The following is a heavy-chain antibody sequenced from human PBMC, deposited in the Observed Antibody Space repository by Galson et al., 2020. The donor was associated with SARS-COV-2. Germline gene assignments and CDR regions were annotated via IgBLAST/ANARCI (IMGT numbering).Heavy chain of an antibody. CDR3: ARETTVTNGDYDFYMDV. V-gene: IGHV1-2*02. Sequence: ASVKVSCTASGHTFTSYYIHWVRQAPGQGLEWMGWINPNSGGTNYAQKFQGRVTMTRDTSISTAYMELSRLRSDNTAVYYCARETTVTNGDYDFYMDVWGKGATVTVSS. J-gene: IGHJ6*03. CDR2: INPNSGGT. D-gene: IGHD4-17*01. CDR1: GHTFTSYY.